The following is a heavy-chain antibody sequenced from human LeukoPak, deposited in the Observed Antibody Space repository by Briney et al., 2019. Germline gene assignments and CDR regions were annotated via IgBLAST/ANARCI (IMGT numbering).Heavy chain of an antibody. J-gene: IGHJ4*02. CDR2: ISSSSTI. CDR3: ASSRNSGYYQRDY. CDR1: GFTFSSYS. Sequence: PGGSLRLSCAASGFTFSSYSMNWVRQAPGKGLEWVSYISSSSTIYYADSVKGRFTISRDNAKNSLYLQMNSLRAEDTAVYYCASSRNSGYYQRDYWGQGTLVTVSS. V-gene: IGHV3-48*04. D-gene: IGHD3-22*01.